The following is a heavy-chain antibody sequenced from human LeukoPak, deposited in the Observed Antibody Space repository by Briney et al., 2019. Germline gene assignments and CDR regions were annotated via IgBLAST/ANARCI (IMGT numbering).Heavy chain of an antibody. Sequence: GGSLRLSCAASGFTFRNYWVNWVRQALGKGLEWVANINEDGSEKYYVDSVKGRFTISRDNAKNSLYLQMNSLRDEDTAVYYCARDPDWNYVRAFDFWGQGTMVIVSS. CDR1: GFTFRNYW. D-gene: IGHD1-7*01. CDR2: INEDGSEK. J-gene: IGHJ3*01. CDR3: ARDPDWNYVRAFDF. V-gene: IGHV3-7*01.